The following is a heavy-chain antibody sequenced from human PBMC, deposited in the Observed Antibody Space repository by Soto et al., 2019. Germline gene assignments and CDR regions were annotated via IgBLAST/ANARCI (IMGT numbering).Heavy chain of an antibody. CDR2: IYYSGST. J-gene: IGHJ5*02. Sequence: SETLSLTCTVSGGSISSYYWSWIRQPPGKGLEWIGYIYYSGSTNYNPSLKSRVTISVDTSKNQFSLKLSSVTAADTAVYYCARDVRYCSSTSCYRWFDPWGQGTLVTVS. CDR3: ARDVRYCSSTSCYRWFDP. V-gene: IGHV4-59*01. CDR1: GGSISSYY. D-gene: IGHD2-2*01.